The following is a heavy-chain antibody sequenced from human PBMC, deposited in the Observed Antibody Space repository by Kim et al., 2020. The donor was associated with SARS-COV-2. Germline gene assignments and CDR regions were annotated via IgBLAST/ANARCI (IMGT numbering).Heavy chain of an antibody. D-gene: IGHD3-10*01. J-gene: IGHJ4*02. CDR3: ARGAPTHDY. Sequence: DSSTRYSPSFQGQVTISVDRSISTAYLQWSSLKASDTAMYYCARGAPTHDYWGQRTLVTVSS. V-gene: IGHV5-51*01. CDR2: DSST.